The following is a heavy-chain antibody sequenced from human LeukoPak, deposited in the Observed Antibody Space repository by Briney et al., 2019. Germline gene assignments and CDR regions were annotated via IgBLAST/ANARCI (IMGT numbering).Heavy chain of an antibody. CDR3: ARGSPHVDY. CDR2: IYNSGST. J-gene: IGHJ4*02. D-gene: IGHD6-6*01. V-gene: IGHV4-59*08. CDR1: GDSISNYH. Sequence: PSETLSLTCTVSGDSISNYHWSWIRQPPGKGLEWIGYIYNSGSTNYNPSLKSRVTISADTSKNQFSLKLSSVTAADTAVYYCARGSPHVDYWGQGTLVTVSS.